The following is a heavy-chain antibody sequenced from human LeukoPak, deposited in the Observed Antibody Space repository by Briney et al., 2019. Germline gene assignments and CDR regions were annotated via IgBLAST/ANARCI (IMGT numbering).Heavy chain of an antibody. CDR3: ARVGADTYYYYYYGMDV. CDR2: IIPIFGIA. D-gene: IGHD1-26*01. CDR1: GGTFISYA. Sequence: SVKVSFKASGGTFISYAISWVRQAPGQGLEWMGRIIPIFGIANYAQKFQGRVTITADKSTSTAYMELSSLRSEDTAVYYCARVGADTYYYYYYGMDVWGQGTTVTVSS. V-gene: IGHV1-69*17. J-gene: IGHJ6*02.